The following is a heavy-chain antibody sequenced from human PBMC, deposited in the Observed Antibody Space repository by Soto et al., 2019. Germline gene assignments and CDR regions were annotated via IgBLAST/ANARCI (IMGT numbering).Heavy chain of an antibody. CDR2: IYYSGST. V-gene: IGHV4-61*01. CDR1: GGSVSSGSYY. J-gene: IGHJ4*02. D-gene: IGHD6-19*01. CDR3: ATSSGLYEVY. Sequence: QVQLQESGPGLVKPSETLSLTCTVSGGSVSSGSYYWSWIRQPPGKGLEWIGYIYYSGSTNYNPSLKSRVTISVDTSKNQFSLKLSSVTAADTAVDYCATSSGLYEVYWGQGTLVTVSS.